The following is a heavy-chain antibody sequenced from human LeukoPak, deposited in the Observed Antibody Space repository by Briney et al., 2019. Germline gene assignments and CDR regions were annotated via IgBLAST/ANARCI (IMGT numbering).Heavy chain of an antibody. CDR3: ARGRGYSYLFGY. CDR1: GGSISSYY. Sequence: SETLSLTCTVSGGSISSYYWSWIRQPPGKGLEWIGEINHSGSTNYNPSLKSRVTISVDTSKNQFSLKLSSVTAADTAVYYCARGRGYSYLFGYWGQGTLVTVSS. D-gene: IGHD5-18*01. CDR2: INHSGST. J-gene: IGHJ4*02. V-gene: IGHV4-34*01.